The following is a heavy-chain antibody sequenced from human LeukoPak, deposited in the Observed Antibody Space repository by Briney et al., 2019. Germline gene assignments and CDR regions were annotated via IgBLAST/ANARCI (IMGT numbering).Heavy chain of an antibody. CDR2: ISGDGGRT. J-gene: IGHJ3*02. CDR1: GFTFDEYA. CDR3: AKDLTSVYDAFNI. Sequence: GGSLRLSCAASGFTFDEYAIHWVRQAPGKGLEWVSLISGDGGRTFYTVSVKGRFTISRDNSKNSLYLQMNSLRGEDTVLYYCAKDLTSVYDAFNIWGQGTRVTVSS. V-gene: IGHV3-43*02.